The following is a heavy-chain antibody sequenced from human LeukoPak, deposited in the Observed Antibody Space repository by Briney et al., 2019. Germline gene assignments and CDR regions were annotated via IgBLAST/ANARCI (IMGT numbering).Heavy chain of an antibody. Sequence: PSETLSLTCAVYGGSFSGYYWSWIRQPPGKGLEWIGEINHSGSTNYNPSLKSRVTISVDTSKNQFSLKLSSVTAADTAVYYCARGAPSFRSYYYGSGSLDYWGQGTLGTVSS. CDR3: ARGAPSFRSYYYGSGSLDY. J-gene: IGHJ4*02. CDR2: INHSGST. D-gene: IGHD3-10*01. CDR1: GGSFSGYY. V-gene: IGHV4-34*01.